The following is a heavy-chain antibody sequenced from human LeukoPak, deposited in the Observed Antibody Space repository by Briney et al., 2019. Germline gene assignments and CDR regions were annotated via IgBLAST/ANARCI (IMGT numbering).Heavy chain of an antibody. CDR2: INHSGST. CDR3: ARGLHRGYCFDY. Sequence: SETLSLXCAVYGGSFSGYYWSWIRQPPGKGLESIGEINHSGSTNYNPSLKSRVTISVDTSKNQFSLKLSSVTAADTALYYCARGLHRGYCFDYWGQGTLVTVSS. V-gene: IGHV4-34*01. D-gene: IGHD3-10*01. CDR1: GGSFSGYY. J-gene: IGHJ4*02.